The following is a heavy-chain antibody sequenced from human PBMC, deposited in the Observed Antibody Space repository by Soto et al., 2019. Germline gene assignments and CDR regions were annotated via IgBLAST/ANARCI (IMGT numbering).Heavy chain of an antibody. Sequence: GGSLRLSCAASVSTIRSHAMSWVRQTPGKGLEWVSAIGGSGGSTYNADSVKGRFTISRDNSKNTLYLQMNSLRAEDTGVYYWTKERGYRSPPEFDYWGEGTLVTVSS. CDR3: TKERGYRSPPEFDY. V-gene: IGHV3-23*01. CDR2: IGGSGGST. J-gene: IGHJ4*02. CDR1: VSTIRSHA. D-gene: IGHD5-18*01.